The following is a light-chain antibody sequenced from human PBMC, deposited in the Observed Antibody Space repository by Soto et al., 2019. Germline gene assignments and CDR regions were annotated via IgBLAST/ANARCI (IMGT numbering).Light chain of an antibody. CDR1: QGVNRY. CDR3: QQRSSWPLT. CDR2: DAF. Sequence: EIVLTQSPATLSLSPGERAILSCRASQGVNRYLAWYQQKPGQVPKLLIYDAFNRATGIPARFSGSGSGTVFTLTISSLAPEDFAVYYCQQRSSWPLTFGPGTKVDIK. V-gene: IGKV3-11*01. J-gene: IGKJ3*01.